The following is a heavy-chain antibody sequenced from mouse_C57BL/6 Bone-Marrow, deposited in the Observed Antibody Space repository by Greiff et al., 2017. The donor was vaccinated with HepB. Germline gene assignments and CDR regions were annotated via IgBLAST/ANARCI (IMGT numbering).Heavy chain of an antibody. D-gene: IGHD1-1*01. V-gene: IGHV3-3*01. CDR2: TFYSGIT. J-gene: IGHJ4*01. Sequence: EVKLQASGPSLVRPSQTLSLTCTVTGFSINSDCYWIWIRQFPGNKLEYIGYTFYSGITYYNPSLESRTYITRDTSKNQFSLKLSSVTTEDTATYYCARDRYYGSSSYAMDYWGQGTSVTVSS. CDR1: GFSINSDCY. CDR3: ARDRYYGSSSYAMDY.